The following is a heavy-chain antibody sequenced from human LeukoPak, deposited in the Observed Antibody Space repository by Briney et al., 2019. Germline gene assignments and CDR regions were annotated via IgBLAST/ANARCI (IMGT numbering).Heavy chain of an antibody. CDR1: GFSLSSHS. Sequence: GGSLRLSCAASGFSLSSHSMNWVRQAPGKGLEWVSSISSSSSYIYYADSVKGRFTISRDNAKNSLYLQMNSLRAEDTAVYYCARAKSYSSSWLDAFDIWGQGTMVTASS. CDR3: ARAKSYSSSWLDAFDI. V-gene: IGHV3-21*01. CDR2: ISSSSSYI. D-gene: IGHD6-13*01. J-gene: IGHJ3*02.